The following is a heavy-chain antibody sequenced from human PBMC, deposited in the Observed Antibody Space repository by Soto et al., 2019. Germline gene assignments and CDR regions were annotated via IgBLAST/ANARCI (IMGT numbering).Heavy chain of an antibody. CDR2: ISSRSIYT. V-gene: IGHV3-21*01. J-gene: IGHJ6*02. CDR3: AREEVSRPNTYHGLDV. Sequence: EVQLVESGGGLVKPGGSLRLSCAASGFTFNTYTMNWVRQAPGKGLEWVSSISSRSIYTYYADSVTGRFTISRDDARNSLYLQMNSVRAEDTSVYYCAREEVSRPNTYHGLDVWGQGTTVTVSS. CDR1: GFTFNTYT.